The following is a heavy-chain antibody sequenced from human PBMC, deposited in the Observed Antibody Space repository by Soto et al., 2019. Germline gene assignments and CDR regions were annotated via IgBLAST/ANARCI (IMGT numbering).Heavy chain of an antibody. CDR3: AKYRRTEAEGFTLDY. V-gene: IGHV4-59*01. CDR2: IYYTGST. CDR1: GDSINNYY. Sequence: SETLSLTCTVSGDSINNYYWSWIRQPPGKRLEWIGYIYYTGSTTYNPSLESRVTMSVDTSKNQFSLRLSSVNAADTAVYYCAKYRRTEAEGFTLDYWGRGTLVTVSS. D-gene: IGHD6-13*01. J-gene: IGHJ4*02.